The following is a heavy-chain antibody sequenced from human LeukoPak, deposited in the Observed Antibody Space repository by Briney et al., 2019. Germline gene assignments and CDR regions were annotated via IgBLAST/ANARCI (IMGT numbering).Heavy chain of an antibody. J-gene: IGHJ4*02. CDR3: ARERPEGSGSFQLDS. D-gene: IGHD1-26*01. V-gene: IGHV3-48*04. Sequence: PGGSLRLSCAASGFTFSTFSMNWVRQAPGKGLEWVSYINTRSSTSYYADSVKGRFTISRDNAKNSLYLQMNSLVAEDTAAYYCARERPEGSGSFQLDSWGQGTLVTVSS. CDR2: INTRSSTS. CDR1: GFTFSTFS.